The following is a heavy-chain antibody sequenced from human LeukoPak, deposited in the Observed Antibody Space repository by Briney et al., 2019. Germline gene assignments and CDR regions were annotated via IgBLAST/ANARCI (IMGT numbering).Heavy chain of an antibody. V-gene: IGHV4-61*02. CDR1: GGSISSGSYF. J-gene: IGHJ3*02. CDR2: IYSSGST. CDR3: ASDRIEVDAFDI. D-gene: IGHD2-15*01. Sequence: PSETLSLTCTVSGGSISSGSYFWSWIRQPAGKGLEWIGRIYSSGSTNYNPSLKSRVTISVDTSKNQFSLKLSSVTAADTAVYYCASDRIEVDAFDIWGQGTMVTVSS.